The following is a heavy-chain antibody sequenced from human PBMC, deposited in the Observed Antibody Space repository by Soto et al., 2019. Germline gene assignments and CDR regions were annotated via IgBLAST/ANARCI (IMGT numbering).Heavy chain of an antibody. Sequence: GGSMRLSCAASGFTFSSYAMSWVRQAPGKGLEWVSAISGSGGSTYYADSVKGRFTISRDNSKNTLYLQMNSLRAEDTAVYYCAKDRRYCSGGSCYFFDYWGQGTLVTVSS. CDR2: ISGSGGST. V-gene: IGHV3-23*01. D-gene: IGHD2-15*01. CDR1: GFTFSSYA. CDR3: AKDRRYCSGGSCYFFDY. J-gene: IGHJ4*02.